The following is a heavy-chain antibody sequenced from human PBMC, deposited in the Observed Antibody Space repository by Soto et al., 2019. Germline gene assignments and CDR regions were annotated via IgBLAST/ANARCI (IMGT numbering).Heavy chain of an antibody. CDR2: IIPIFGTA. D-gene: IGHD2-2*01. CDR1: GGTFSSYA. J-gene: IGHJ6*02. CDR3: ARGKDIVVVPAANDYYYYGMDV. Sequence: SVKVSCKASGGTFSSYAISWVRQAPGQGLEWMGGIIPIFGTANYAQKFQGRVTITADESTSTAYMELSSLRSEDTAVYYCARGKDIVVVPAANDYYYYGMDVWGQGTTVTVSS. V-gene: IGHV1-69*13.